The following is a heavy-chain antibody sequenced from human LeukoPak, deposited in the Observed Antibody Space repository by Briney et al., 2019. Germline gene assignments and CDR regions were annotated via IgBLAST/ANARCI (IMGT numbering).Heavy chain of an antibody. CDR3: ARTDYHGSGRYGDFDY. J-gene: IGHJ4*02. D-gene: IGHD6-19*01. CDR1: GGTFSSYA. Sequence: SVKVSCKASGGTFSSYAISWVRQAPGQGLEWMGGIIPIFGTANYAQKFQGRVTITTDESTSTAYMELSSLRSEDTAVYYCARTDYHGSGRYGDFDYWGQGTLVTVSS. CDR2: IIPIFGTA. V-gene: IGHV1-69*05.